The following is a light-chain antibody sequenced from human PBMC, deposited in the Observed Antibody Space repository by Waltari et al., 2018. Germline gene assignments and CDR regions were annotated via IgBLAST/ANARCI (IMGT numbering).Light chain of an antibody. CDR3: QLFDDPPSYT. CDR1: QAIRNY. V-gene: IGKV1-33*01. Sequence: DIQVTQSPSSLSASIGDRVTITCQASQAIRNYLNWYQQKPGKAPKLLIYDGSNLETGVPSRFSGSGSGTYFSFTISSLQPEDIATYYCQLFDDPPSYTFGQGTKVEMK. J-gene: IGKJ2*01. CDR2: DGS.